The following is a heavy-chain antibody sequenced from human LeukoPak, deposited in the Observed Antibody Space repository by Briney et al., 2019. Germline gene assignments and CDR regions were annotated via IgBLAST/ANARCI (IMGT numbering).Heavy chain of an antibody. CDR3: TRHVTGVVGTTGGDY. CDR1: GFTFSSSA. CDR2: IRSKANSYAT. Sequence: PGGSLRLSCAASGFTFSSSAMHWVRQASGKGLEWVGRIRSKANSYATAYAASVKGRFTISRDDSKNTAYLQMNSLKTEDTAVYYCTRHVTGVVGTTGGDYWGQGTLVTVSS. D-gene: IGHD1-1*01. J-gene: IGHJ4*02. V-gene: IGHV3-73*01.